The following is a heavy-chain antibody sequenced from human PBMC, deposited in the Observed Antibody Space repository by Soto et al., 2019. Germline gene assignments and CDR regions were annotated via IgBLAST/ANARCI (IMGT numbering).Heavy chain of an antibody. Sequence: PGGSLRLSCAASGFTFSSYAMSWVRQAPGKGLEWVSAISGSGISTYYTDSVKGRFTISRDNSKNTVFLQMNSLRDEGTAVYYCVKPPVITASYYYYDMDVWGQGTTVTVS. CDR3: VKPPVITASYYYYDMDV. V-gene: IGHV3-23*01. CDR1: GFTFSSYA. CDR2: ISGSGIST. J-gene: IGHJ6*02.